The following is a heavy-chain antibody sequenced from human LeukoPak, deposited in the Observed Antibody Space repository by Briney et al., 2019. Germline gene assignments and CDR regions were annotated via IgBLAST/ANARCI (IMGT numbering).Heavy chain of an antibody. CDR3: ARTYDILTGYSYFDY. CDR1: GYTFTGYY. V-gene: IGHV1-2*02. Sequence: GASVKVSCKASGYTFTGYYMHWVRQAPGQGLEWVGWINPNSGGTNYAQKFQGRVTMTRDTSISTAYMELSRLRSDDTAVYYCARTYDILTGYSYFDYWGQGTLVTVSS. J-gene: IGHJ4*02. D-gene: IGHD3-9*01. CDR2: INPNSGGT.